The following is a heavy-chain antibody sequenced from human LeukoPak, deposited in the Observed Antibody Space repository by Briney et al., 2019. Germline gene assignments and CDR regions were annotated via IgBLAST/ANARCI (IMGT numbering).Heavy chain of an antibody. V-gene: IGHV3-30*01. CDR3: ARVPRRFLEWANFDY. CDR2: ISYDGSNK. J-gene: IGHJ4*02. Sequence: PGRSLRLSCTASGFNFRNYQMHWVRQAPGTGLEWVAVISYDGSNKYYADSVKGRFTISRDNSKNTLYLQMNSLRAEDTAVYYCARVPRRFLEWANFDYWGQGTLVTVSS. CDR1: GFNFRNYQ. D-gene: IGHD3-3*01.